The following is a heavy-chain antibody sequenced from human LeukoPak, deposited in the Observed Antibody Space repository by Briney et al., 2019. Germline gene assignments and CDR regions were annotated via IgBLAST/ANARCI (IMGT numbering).Heavy chain of an antibody. CDR2: IRDKGFGHAT. V-gene: IGHV3-73*01. Sequence: PGGSLRLSCAASGFTFSDSALHWVRKASRPGLELVGRIRDKGFGHATAYASSVKGRFTLSRDDSKNTAYLQMNSLKTEDTALYYCTTPNEGTWFDPWGQGTLVTVSS. CDR3: TTPNEGTWFDP. D-gene: IGHD2-8*01. CDR1: GFTFSDSA. J-gene: IGHJ5*02.